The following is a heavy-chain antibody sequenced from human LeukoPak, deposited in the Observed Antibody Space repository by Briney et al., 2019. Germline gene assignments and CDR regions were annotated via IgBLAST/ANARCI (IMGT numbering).Heavy chain of an antibody. Sequence: SETLSLTCTVFGGFITSYYWSWIRQPAGKGLDYIGRIYTSGTTNYNPSLKSRVTMSVDTSKSRFSLMLTSVTAADTAVYYCARAGDGGNWFDPWGQGTLVTVSS. CDR2: IYTSGTT. J-gene: IGHJ5*02. CDR3: ARAGDGGNWFDP. D-gene: IGHD2-21*01. CDR1: GGFITSYY. V-gene: IGHV4-4*07.